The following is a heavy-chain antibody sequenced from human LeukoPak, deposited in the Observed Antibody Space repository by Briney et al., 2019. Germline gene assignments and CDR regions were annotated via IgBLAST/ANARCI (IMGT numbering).Heavy chain of an antibody. CDR2: IYYSGST. Sequence: PSETLSLTCTVSGGSISSSSYYWGWIRQPPGKGLEWIGSIYYSGSTYYNPSLKSRVTISVDTSKNQYSLKLSSVTAADTAVYYCARQGAALLVVDYWGQGTLVTVSS. CDR3: ARQGAALLVVDY. V-gene: IGHV4-39*01. J-gene: IGHJ4*02. CDR1: GGSISSSSYY. D-gene: IGHD3-3*02.